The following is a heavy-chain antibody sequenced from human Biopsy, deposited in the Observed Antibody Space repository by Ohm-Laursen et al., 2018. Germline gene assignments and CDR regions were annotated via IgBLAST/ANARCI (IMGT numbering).Heavy chain of an antibody. CDR3: VRGRSPATY. CDR2: MYYRGST. J-gene: IGHJ4*02. D-gene: IGHD3-16*01. Sequence: PSQTLSLTCTVSGGSLNFYYWSWIRQPPGKGLEWIGYMYYRGSTKYSPSLKNRVTVSFDTSRNQFSLKLTSMTPADTAVYYCVRGRSPATYWGQGALVIVSS. CDR1: GGSLNFYY. V-gene: IGHV4-59*01.